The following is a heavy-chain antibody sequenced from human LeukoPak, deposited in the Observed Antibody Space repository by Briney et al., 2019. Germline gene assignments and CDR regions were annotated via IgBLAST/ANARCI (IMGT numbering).Heavy chain of an antibody. Sequence: AGGSLRLSCAASGFTFSSYWMSWVRQAPGKGLEWVANIKQDGSEKYYVDSVKGRFTISRDNAKNSLYLQMNSLRAEDTAVYYCARGPQRPVVYFDYWGQGTLVTVSS. CDR1: GFTFSSYW. J-gene: IGHJ4*02. V-gene: IGHV3-7*04. CDR3: ARGPQRPVVYFDY. D-gene: IGHD6-25*01. CDR2: IKQDGSEK.